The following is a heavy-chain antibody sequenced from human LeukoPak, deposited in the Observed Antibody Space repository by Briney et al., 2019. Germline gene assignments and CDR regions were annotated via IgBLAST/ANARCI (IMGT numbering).Heavy chain of an antibody. CDR1: GYTFISYY. J-gene: IGHJ6*03. CDR2: IDPSGGST. Sequence: ASVKVSCKASGYTFISYYIHWVRQAPGQGPEWMGIIDPSGGSTTYAQKFQGRVTMTRDTSTNTVYMQLSSLRSEDTAVYYCARRVYCTSASCYHYHYYMDVWGKGTTVTVSS. D-gene: IGHD2-2*01. V-gene: IGHV1-46*03. CDR3: ARRVYCTSASCYHYHYYMDV.